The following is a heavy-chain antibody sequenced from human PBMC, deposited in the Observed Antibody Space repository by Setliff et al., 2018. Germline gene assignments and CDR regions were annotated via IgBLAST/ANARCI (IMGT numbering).Heavy chain of an antibody. Sequence: TSETLSLTCTVSGGSISSSYWSWIRQPPGKGLEWIGYIYSSGSTNNNPSLKSRATISVDTSKNQFSLKLSSVTAADTAVYYCARAAKYDSSGYYGFWFDPWGQGTLVTSPQ. CDR2: IYSSGST. J-gene: IGHJ5*02. CDR3: ARAAKYDSSGYYGFWFDP. CDR1: GGSISSSY. V-gene: IGHV4-59*01. D-gene: IGHD3-22*01.